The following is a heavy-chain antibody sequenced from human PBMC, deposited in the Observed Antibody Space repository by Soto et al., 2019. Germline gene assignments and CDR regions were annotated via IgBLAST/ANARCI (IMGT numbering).Heavy chain of an antibody. CDR2: ISAYNGNT. CDR1: GYTFTSYG. Sequence: QVQLVQSGAEVKKPGASVKVSCKASGYTFTSYGISWVRQAPGQGLEWMGWISAYNGNTNYAQKLQGRVTMTTDTATSTAYMELRSLRSDDTAVYYCARDRELSGSSSWFYYFDYWGQGTLVSVSS. CDR3: ARDRELSGSSSWFYYFDY. V-gene: IGHV1-18*01. J-gene: IGHJ4*02. D-gene: IGHD6-13*01.